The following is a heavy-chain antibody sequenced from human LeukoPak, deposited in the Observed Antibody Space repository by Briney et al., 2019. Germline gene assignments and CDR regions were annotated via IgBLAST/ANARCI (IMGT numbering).Heavy chain of an antibody. V-gene: IGHV1-2*02. CDR1: GYTFTGYY. CDR3: ARNPVVGQWLVRGDYYYMDV. CDR2: INPNSGGT. D-gene: IGHD6-19*01. Sequence: GASVKVSCKASGYTFTGYYMHWVRQAPGQGLEWMGWINPNSGGTNYAQKFQGRVTMTRDTSISTAYMELSRLRSDDTAVHYCARNPVVGQWLVRGDYYYMDVWGKGTTVTVSS. J-gene: IGHJ6*03.